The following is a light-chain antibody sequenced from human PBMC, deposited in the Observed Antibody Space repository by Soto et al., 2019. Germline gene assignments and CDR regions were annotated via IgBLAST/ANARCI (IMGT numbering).Light chain of an antibody. Sequence: EIVMTQSPATLSVSPGERATLSCRASQSVSILLAWYQQKPGQAPRLLIYGASNRATGIPDRFSGSGSGTDFTLTISRLEPEDFAVFYCQQYDTSPITFGQGTKVDIK. CDR2: GAS. V-gene: IGKV3-20*01. CDR1: QSVSIL. CDR3: QQYDTSPIT. J-gene: IGKJ1*01.